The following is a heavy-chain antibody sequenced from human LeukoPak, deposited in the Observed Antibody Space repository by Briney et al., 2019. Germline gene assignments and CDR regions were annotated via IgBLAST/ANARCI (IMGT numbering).Heavy chain of an antibody. D-gene: IGHD3-3*01. CDR1: GYTFTSYY. J-gene: IGHJ5*02. V-gene: IGHV1-46*01. CDR2: INPSGGST. Sequence: ASVKVSCKASGYTFTSYYMHWVRQAPGQGLEWMGIINPSGGSTSYAQRFQGRVTMTRDTSTSTVYMELRSLRSDDTAVYYCARDRPNLYYDFWSGYYKGGGSYWFDPWGQGTLVTVSS. CDR3: ARDRPNLYYDFWSGYYKGGGSYWFDP.